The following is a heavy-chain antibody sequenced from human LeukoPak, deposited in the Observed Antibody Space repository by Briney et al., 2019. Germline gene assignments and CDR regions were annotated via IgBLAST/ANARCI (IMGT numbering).Heavy chain of an antibody. CDR2: INPSGGST. D-gene: IGHD3-22*01. CDR1: GYTFTSYY. Sequence: GASVKVSCKASGYTFTSYYMHWVRQAPGQGLEWMGIINPSGGSTSYAQKFQGRVTMTRDTSTSTVYMELSSLRSEDTAVYYCATAYYYDSSARGNWFDPWGQGTLVTVSS. V-gene: IGHV1-46*01. J-gene: IGHJ5*02. CDR3: ATAYYYDSSARGNWFDP.